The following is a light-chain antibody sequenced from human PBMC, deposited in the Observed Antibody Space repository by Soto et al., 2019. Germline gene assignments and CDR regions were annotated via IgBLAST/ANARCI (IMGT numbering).Light chain of an antibody. CDR3: QQRYSAPWT. V-gene: IGKV1-39*01. J-gene: IGKJ1*01. Sequence: DIQMTQSPSSLYASVGDRVTITCRASQSINSYLNWYQQKPGKAPDLLIYAASNLESGVPARFRCSGSGTVFTLTISSLQREDFATYDCQQRYSAPWTVGQGNKVEIK. CDR1: QSINSY. CDR2: AAS.